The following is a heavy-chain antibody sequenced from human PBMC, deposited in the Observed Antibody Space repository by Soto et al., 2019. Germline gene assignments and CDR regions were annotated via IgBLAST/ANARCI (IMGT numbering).Heavy chain of an antibody. CDR3: AKDRWLRSPRVYYYMDV. CDR1: GFTFDDYA. J-gene: IGHJ6*03. D-gene: IGHD5-12*01. Sequence: GGSLRLSCAASGFTFDDYAMHWVRQAPGKGLEWVSGICWNSGSIGFADSVKGRFTISRDNAKNSLYLQMNSLRAEDTALYYCAKDRWLRSPRVYYYMDVWGKGTTVTVSS. V-gene: IGHV3-9*01. CDR2: ICWNSGSI.